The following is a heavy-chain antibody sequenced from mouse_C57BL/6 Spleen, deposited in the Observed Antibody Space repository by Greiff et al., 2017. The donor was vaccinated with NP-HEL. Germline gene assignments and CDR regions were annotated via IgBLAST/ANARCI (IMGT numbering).Heavy chain of an antibody. CDR1: GFTFSSYG. D-gene: IGHD2-4*01. V-gene: IGHV5-6*01. J-gene: IGHJ4*01. Sequence: EVKVVESGGDLVKPGGSLKLSCAASGFTFSSYGMSWVRQTPDKRLEWVATISSGGSYTYYPDSVKGRFTISRDNAKNTLYLQMSSLKSEDTAMYYCARGVYYDYDVYYAMDYWGQGTSVTVSS. CDR2: ISSGGSYT. CDR3: ARGVYYDYDVYYAMDY.